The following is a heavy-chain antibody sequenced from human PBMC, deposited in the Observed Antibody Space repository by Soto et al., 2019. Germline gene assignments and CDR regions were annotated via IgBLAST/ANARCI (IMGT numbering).Heavy chain of an antibody. CDR2: AHPDSGGT. CDR1: GYIFTDHL. CDR3: ARGAQGFFPVSGIYFYFDH. J-gene: IGHJ4*02. V-gene: IGHV1-2*02. Sequence: GASVKVSCKTSGYIFTDHLIHWVRQSPGQGLQWVGWAHPDSGGTNVAQAFQDRVTMTADTSITTAYMDLARLRPDDTAIFYCARGAQGFFPVSGIYFYFDHWGQGTPVTVSS. D-gene: IGHD3-22*01.